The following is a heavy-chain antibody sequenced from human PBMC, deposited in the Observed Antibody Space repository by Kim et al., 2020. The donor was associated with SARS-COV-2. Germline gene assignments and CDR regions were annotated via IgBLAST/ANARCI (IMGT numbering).Heavy chain of an antibody. D-gene: IGHD3-10*01. Sequence: YTEKHQGRVTITPDTATSTAYVELRSLRSDDTAVYYCARNIFFGEWGVDYWGQGTLVTVSS. CDR3: ARNIFFGEWGVDY. V-gene: IGHV1-18*01. J-gene: IGHJ4*02.